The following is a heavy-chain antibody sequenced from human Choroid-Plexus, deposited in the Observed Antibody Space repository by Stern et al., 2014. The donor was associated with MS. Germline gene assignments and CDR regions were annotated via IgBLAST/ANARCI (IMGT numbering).Heavy chain of an antibody. Sequence: VQLVESGGGVVQPGRPLRLSCVASGFTFGSCAMHWVRQAPGTGLEWVAGVSYDGSNKYYADSVKGRFTISRDNSQNTLYMQMSSLRPEDTAVYYCAKDRQYLTXXXXXWGQGSLVTVSS. CDR1: GFTFGSCA. D-gene: IGHD2/OR15-2a*01. J-gene: IGHJ4*02. CDR2: VSYDGSNK. CDR3: AKDRQYLTXXXXX. V-gene: IGHV3-30*18.